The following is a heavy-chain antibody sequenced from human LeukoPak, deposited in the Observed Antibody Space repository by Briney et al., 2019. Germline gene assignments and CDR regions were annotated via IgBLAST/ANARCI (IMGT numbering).Heavy chain of an antibody. J-gene: IGHJ4*02. CDR3: ARDHPYYYDTSGYWHDY. D-gene: IGHD3-22*01. V-gene: IGHV3-7*01. CDR1: GFTFSTYW. Sequence: GGSLRLSCAASGFTFSTYWMTWVRQAPGKGLEWVANIKQDGSDKYYVDSVEGRFTISRDNAKNSLYLQMNSLRAEDTAVYFCARDHPYYYDTSGYWHDYWGQGTLVTVSS. CDR2: IKQDGSDK.